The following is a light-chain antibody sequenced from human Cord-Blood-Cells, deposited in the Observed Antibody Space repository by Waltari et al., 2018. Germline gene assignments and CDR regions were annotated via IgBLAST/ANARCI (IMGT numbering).Light chain of an antibody. Sequence: EIVLTQSPATLSLSPGERATLSSRASQSVSSDLAWYQQKPGQAPRLLIYDASNRATGIPARFSGSGSGTDFTLTISSLEPEDFAVYCCQQRSNWPITFGQGTRLEIK. V-gene: IGKV3-11*01. CDR2: DAS. CDR1: QSVSSD. CDR3: QQRSNWPIT. J-gene: IGKJ5*01.